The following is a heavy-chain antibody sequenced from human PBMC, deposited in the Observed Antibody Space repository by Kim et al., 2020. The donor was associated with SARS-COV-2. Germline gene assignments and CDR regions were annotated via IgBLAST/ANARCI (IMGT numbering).Heavy chain of an antibody. CDR2: MNPNSGNT. V-gene: IGHV1-8*01. D-gene: IGHD5-18*01. Sequence: ASVKVSCKASGYTFTSYDINWVRQATGQGLEWMGWMNPNSGNTGYAQKFQGRVTMTRNTSISTAYMELSSLRSEDTAVYYCARGRGVRIQLWFWDYYFDYWGQGTLVTVSS. J-gene: IGHJ4*02. CDR1: GYTFTSYD. CDR3: ARGRGVRIQLWFWDYYFDY.